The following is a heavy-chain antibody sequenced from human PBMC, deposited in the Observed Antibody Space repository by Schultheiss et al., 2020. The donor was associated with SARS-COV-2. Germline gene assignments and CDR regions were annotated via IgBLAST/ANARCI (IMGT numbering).Heavy chain of an antibody. CDR3: ARGDIVVVPAAMSFDY. CDR1: GFTFRSYA. Sequence: GGSLRLSCEVSGFTFRSYAMHWVRQAPGKGLEWVASVSDDGSDKYYGDSVKGRFTISRDNSKNTLFLQMNSLRAEDTAVYYCARGDIVVVPAAMSFDYWGQGTLVTVSS. V-gene: IGHV3-30*03. D-gene: IGHD2-2*01. CDR2: VSDDGSDK. J-gene: IGHJ4*02.